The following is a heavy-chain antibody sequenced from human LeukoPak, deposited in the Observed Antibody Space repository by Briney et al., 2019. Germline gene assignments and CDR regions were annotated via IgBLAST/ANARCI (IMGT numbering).Heavy chain of an antibody. Sequence: GASVKGSCKASGYTFTSYALHWVRQAPGQRLERMGWITAGNGNTKYSQKFQGRVTITRDTSASTAYMELSSLRSEDTAVYSCARGVATNRYYFDYWGQGTLVTVSS. V-gene: IGHV1-3*01. CDR1: GYTFTSYA. D-gene: IGHD5-12*01. CDR3: ARGVATNRYYFDY. CDR2: ITAGNGNT. J-gene: IGHJ4*02.